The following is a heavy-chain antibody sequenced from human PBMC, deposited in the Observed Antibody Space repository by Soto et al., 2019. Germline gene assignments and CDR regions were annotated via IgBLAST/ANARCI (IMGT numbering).Heavy chain of an antibody. CDR3: AKDIGRELLGVFDY. J-gene: IGHJ4*02. CDR1: GFTFDDYT. V-gene: IGHV3-43*01. Sequence: GGSLRLSCAASGFTFDDYTMHWVRQAPGKGLEWVSLISWDGGSTYYADSVKGRFTISRDNSKNSLYLQMNSLRTEDTALYYCAKDIGRELLGVFDYWGQGTLVTVSS. D-gene: IGHD1-26*01. CDR2: ISWDGGST.